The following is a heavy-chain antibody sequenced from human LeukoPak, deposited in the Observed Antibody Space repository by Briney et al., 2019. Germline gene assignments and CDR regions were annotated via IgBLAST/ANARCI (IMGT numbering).Heavy chain of an antibody. Sequence: PSETLSLTCTVSGGSISSSSYYWGWIRQPPGKGLEWIGSIYYSGSTYYNPSLKSRVTISVDTSKNQFSLKLSSVTAADTAVYYCARHRRGYGDYSTPPYYYYYYYMDVWGKGTTVTISS. J-gene: IGHJ6*03. CDR2: IYYSGST. V-gene: IGHV4-39*01. CDR3: ARHRRGYGDYSTPPYYYYYYYMDV. CDR1: GGSISSSSYY. D-gene: IGHD4-17*01.